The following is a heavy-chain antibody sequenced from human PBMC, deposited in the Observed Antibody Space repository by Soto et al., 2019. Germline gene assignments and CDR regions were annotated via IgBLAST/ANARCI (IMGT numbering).Heavy chain of an antibody. V-gene: IGHV4-39*01. CDR2: IYYSGRT. D-gene: IGHD4-4*01. CDR3: ATSNWFDP. Sequence: QLQLQESGPGLVKPSETLSLTCTVAGGSISTSGYFWGWIRHPPGKGLEWIGTIYYSGRTYYNPSLKSRVTISVDTSKNQFSLQLSSVTAADTAVYYCATSNWFDPWGQGTLVTVSS. J-gene: IGHJ5*02. CDR1: GGSISTSGYF.